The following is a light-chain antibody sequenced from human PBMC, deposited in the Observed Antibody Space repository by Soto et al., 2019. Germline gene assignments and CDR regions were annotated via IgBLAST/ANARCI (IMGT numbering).Light chain of an antibody. CDR2: AAS. V-gene: IGKV1-39*01. J-gene: IGKJ4*01. CDR1: QGISRY. CDR3: QRSDSTPRT. Sequence: DIQMTQSPSSLSASVGDRVTITCRASQGISRYLNWYQQKPGQAPKILIYAASSLQSGVPSRFSGVESGKAFSLTISSLRPEDFATYYCQRSDSTPRTFGGGTKVEIK.